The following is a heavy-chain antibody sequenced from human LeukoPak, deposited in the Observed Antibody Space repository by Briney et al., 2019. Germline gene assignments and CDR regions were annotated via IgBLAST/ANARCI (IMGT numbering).Heavy chain of an antibody. CDR2: IYYSGSI. V-gene: IGHV4-59*01. CDR3: ARDYYGSGYGDV. CDR1: GGSISSYY. Sequence: PSETLSLTCTVSGGSISSYYWSWIRQPPGKGLEWIGYIYYSGSINYNPSLKSRVTISVDTSKNQFSLKLSSVTAADTAVYYCARDYYGSGYGDVWGQGTTVTVSS. J-gene: IGHJ6*02. D-gene: IGHD3-10*01.